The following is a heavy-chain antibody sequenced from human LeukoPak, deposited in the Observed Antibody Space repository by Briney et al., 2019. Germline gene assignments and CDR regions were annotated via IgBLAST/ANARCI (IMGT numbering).Heavy chain of an antibody. V-gene: IGHV4-4*02. D-gene: IGHD6-19*01. CDR2: IYHSGST. CDR1: GGSISSSNW. CDR3: ASSRTSIAVAGHFDY. Sequence: PSETLSLTCAVSGGSISSSNWWSWVRQPPGKGLEWIGEIYHSGSTNYNPSLKSRVTISVDKSKNQFSLKLSSVTAADTAVYYCASSRTSIAVAGHFDYWGQGTLVTVSS. J-gene: IGHJ4*02.